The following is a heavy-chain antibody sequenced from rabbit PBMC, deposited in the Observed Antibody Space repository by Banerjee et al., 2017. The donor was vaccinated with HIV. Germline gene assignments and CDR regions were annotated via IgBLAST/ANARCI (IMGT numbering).Heavy chain of an antibody. D-gene: IGHD4-1*01. Sequence: QEQLVESGGGLVKPGGSLTLTCKASGLDFGSSYWICWVRQAPGKGLEWIGCIYTGSGATYYASWVNGRITISSDNAQNTVDLQMNSLTSADTATYFCARDLAGVIGWNFNFWGQGTLVTVS. CDR1: GLDFGSSYW. V-gene: IGHV1S43*01. CDR2: IYTGSGAT. J-gene: IGHJ3*01. CDR3: ARDLAGVIGWNFNF.